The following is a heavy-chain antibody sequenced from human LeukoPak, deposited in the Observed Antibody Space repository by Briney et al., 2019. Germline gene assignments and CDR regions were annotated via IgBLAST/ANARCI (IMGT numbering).Heavy chain of an antibody. Sequence: SETLSLTCTVSGVSISNYYWSWIRQPPGKGLEWIGYIYYSGSTNYNPSLRSRVTISVDTSKNQFSLKVSSVTAADTAVYYCARSHGSGSYYNLNDYWGQGTLVTVSS. V-gene: IGHV4-59*01. CDR2: IYYSGST. J-gene: IGHJ4*02. CDR1: GVSISNYY. D-gene: IGHD3-10*01. CDR3: ARSHGSGSYYNLNDY.